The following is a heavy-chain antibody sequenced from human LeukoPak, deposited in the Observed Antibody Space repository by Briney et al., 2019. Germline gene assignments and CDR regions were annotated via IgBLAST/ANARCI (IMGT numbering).Heavy chain of an antibody. CDR2: IYYSGST. Sequence: SETLSLTCTVSGGSISSSSYYWGWIRQPPGKGLEWIGSIYYSGSTYYNPSLKSRVTISVDTSKNQFSLKLSSVTAADTAVYYCARDPSSGWYEDYFDYWGQGTLVTASS. V-gene: IGHV4-39*07. J-gene: IGHJ4*02. D-gene: IGHD6-19*01. CDR3: ARDPSSGWYEDYFDY. CDR1: GGSISSSSYY.